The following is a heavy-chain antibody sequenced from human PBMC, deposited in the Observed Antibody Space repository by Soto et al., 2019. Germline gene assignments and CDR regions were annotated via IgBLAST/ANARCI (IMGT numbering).Heavy chain of an antibody. CDR2: IFDAATA. CDR1: GESVGRGTNY. CDR3: ARDRRGRADCFIYCYGMEV. V-gene: IGHV4-61*01. J-gene: IGHJ6*02. Sequence: QVQLQESGPGLMKPSGTLSLICSVSGESVGRGTNYWSWVRQAPGRGLEWIGYIFDAATAIYNPSFESRVSISLGAAKNQVSLKLTSVTAADTAIYYCARDRRGRADCFIYCYGMEVWGQGTSVTVSS. D-gene: IGHD2-21*01.